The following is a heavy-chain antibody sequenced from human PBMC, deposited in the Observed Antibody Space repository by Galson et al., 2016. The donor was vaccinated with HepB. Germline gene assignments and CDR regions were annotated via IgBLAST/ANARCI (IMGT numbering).Heavy chain of an antibody. CDR1: GFTFSSYT. CDR3: VRELGYRSGWFDY. J-gene: IGHJ4*02. CDR2: ISSSGNDI. V-gene: IGHV3-21*01. Sequence: SLRLSCAASGFTFSSYTMNWVRQAPGKGLQWVSSISSSGNDIYYADSVKGRLTISRDNAKNSLYLQMNSLRAGDTAVYDCVRELGYRSGWFDYCGQGTLVTVSS. D-gene: IGHD6-19*01.